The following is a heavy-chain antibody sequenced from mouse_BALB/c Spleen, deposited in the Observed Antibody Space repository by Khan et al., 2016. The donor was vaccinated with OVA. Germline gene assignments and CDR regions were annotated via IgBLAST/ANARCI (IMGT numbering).Heavy chain of an antibody. V-gene: IGHV14-1*02. CDR2: IDPENGNT. CDR3: ARDGSSPWFAY. D-gene: IGHD2-3*01. CDR1: GFNIKDYY. J-gene: IGHJ3*01. Sequence: VQLKQSGAELVRPGALVKLSCKASGFNIKDYYIHWVKQRPEKGLEWIGWIDPENGNTIYDPKFQGKVSITADTSSNTAHLQLSSLTSEDTAVYYCARDGSSPWFAYWGQGTLVTVSA.